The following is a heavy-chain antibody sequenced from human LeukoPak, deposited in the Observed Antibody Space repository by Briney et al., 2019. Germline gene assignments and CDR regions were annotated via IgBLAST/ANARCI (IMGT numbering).Heavy chain of an antibody. CDR1: GDSISSYY. CDR2: IYYSGGT. CDR3: ALGQYSSGWYDS. Sequence: PSETLSLTCIVSGDSISSYYWNWIRQPPGKGLEWIGYIYYSGGTKYNLSLKSRVTISLDRSKNQFSLKPSSVTAADTAVYYCALGQYSSGWYDSWGQGTPVTVSS. V-gene: IGHV4-59*01. D-gene: IGHD6-19*01. J-gene: IGHJ5*01.